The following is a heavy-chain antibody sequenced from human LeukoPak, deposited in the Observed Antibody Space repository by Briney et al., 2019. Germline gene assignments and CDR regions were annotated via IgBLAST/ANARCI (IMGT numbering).Heavy chain of an antibody. Sequence: SEALSLTCTVSGGSISNYYWSWIRQPPGKALEWIGYIYYTGTTKYNPSLKCRATISLDTSKNQFSLKLTSVTAADTALFFCARGYDIDVWGQGTTVTVSS. J-gene: IGHJ6*02. V-gene: IGHV4-59*01. CDR2: IYYTGTT. CDR3: ARGYDIDV. CDR1: GGSISNYY.